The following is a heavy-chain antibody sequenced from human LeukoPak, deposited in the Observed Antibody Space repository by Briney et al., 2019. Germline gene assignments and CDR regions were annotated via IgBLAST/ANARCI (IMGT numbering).Heavy chain of an antibody. CDR1: EFTFSNYW. CDR3: ARGMTVAANWFDT. J-gene: IGHJ5*02. V-gene: IGHV3-7*03. Sequence: GGSLRLSCAASEFTFSNYWMNWVRQAPGKGLEWVANIKQDAGEKYYVDSVKGRFTISRDNSKNSLYLQMNSLRVEDTAMYYCARGMTVAANWFDTWGQGTLVTVSS. D-gene: IGHD6-19*01. CDR2: IKQDAGEK.